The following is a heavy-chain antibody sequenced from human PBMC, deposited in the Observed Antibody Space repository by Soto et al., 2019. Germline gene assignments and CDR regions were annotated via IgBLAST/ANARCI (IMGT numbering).Heavy chain of an antibody. J-gene: IGHJ4*02. CDR1: GGTFSSYA. V-gene: IGHV1-69*01. D-gene: IGHD3-22*01. CDR3: ARDDFLSGYYDSSGYYSPFDY. Sequence: QVQLVQSGAEVKKPGSSVKVSCKASGGTFSSYAISWVRQAPGQGLEWMGGIIPIFGTANYAQKFQGRVTITADESTSTAYMELSSLRSEDTAVYYCARDDFLSGYYDSSGYYSPFDYWGQGTLVTVSS. CDR2: IIPIFGTA.